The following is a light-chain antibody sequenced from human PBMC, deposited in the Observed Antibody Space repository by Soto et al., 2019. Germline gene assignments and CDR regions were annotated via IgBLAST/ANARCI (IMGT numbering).Light chain of an antibody. J-gene: IGLJ3*02. Sequence: QSVLTQPPSVSGAPGQRVTISCIGSSSNIGAGYDVHWYQQLPGTAPKLLISGNTNRPSEVPDRFSGSKSGTSASLAITGLQAEDEADYYCQSYDSSLSGWVFGGGTKLTVL. CDR1: SSNIGAGYD. CDR2: GNT. CDR3: QSYDSSLSGWV. V-gene: IGLV1-40*01.